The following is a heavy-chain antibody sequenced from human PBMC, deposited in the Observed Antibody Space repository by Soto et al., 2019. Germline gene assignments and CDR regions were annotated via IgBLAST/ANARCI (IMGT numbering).Heavy chain of an antibody. CDR2: IIPIFGTA. CDR1: RGTFSSYA. V-gene: IGHV1-69*01. D-gene: IGHD2-2*01. CDR3: ARDNIVVVPAAITHNWFDP. Sequence: QVQLVQSGAEVKKPGSSVKVSCKASRGTFSSYAISWVRQAPGQGLEWMGGIIPIFGTANYAQKFQGRVTITADESTSTAYMELSSLRSEDTAVYYCARDNIVVVPAAITHNWFDPWGQGTLVTVSS. J-gene: IGHJ5*02.